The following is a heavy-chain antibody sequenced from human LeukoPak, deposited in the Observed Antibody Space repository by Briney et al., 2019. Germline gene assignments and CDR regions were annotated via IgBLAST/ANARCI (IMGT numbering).Heavy chain of an antibody. CDR1: GYTFTSYG. V-gene: IGHV1-18*01. J-gene: IGHJ4*02. CDR2: ISAYNGNT. D-gene: IGHD3-22*01. CDR3: ARLSPFGSGYYFSSEWCYFDY. Sequence: ASVKVSCKASGYTFTSYGISWVRQAPGQGLEWMGWISAYNGNTNYAQKLQGRVTMTTDTSTSTAYMELRSLRSDDTAVYYCARLSPFGSGYYFSSEWCYFDYWGQGTLVTVFS.